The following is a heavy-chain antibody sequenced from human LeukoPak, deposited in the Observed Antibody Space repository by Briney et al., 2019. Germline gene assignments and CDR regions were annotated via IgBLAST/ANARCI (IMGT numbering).Heavy chain of an antibody. CDR2: IHTSGST. V-gene: IGHV4-4*07. CDR3: AREFSGTSIAARVFDS. CDR1: GRSITSYY. D-gene: IGHD6-6*01. J-gene: IGHJ4*02. Sequence: SETLSLTCTVSGRSITSYYWTYIRQPAGKGLEWIGRIHTSGSTNYNPSLKGRVTMSVDTSKNQFSLNLSSVTAADTAMYYCAREFSGTSIAARVFDSWGQGTLVTVSS.